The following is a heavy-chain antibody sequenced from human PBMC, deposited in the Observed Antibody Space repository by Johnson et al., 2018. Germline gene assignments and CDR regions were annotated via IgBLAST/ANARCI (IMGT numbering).Heavy chain of an antibody. D-gene: IGHD2-2*01. CDR3: AGGDVVGSFDI. Sequence: QVQLQESGPGLVKPSETLSLTCTVSGGSISSSSYYWGWIRQPPGKGLEWIGSIYYSGSTYYNPSLKSRVTISVDTSKNQFSLKLSSVTAADTAVYYWAGGDVVGSFDIWGQGTMVTVSS. V-gene: IGHV4-39*01. CDR1: GGSISSSSYY. CDR2: IYYSGST. J-gene: IGHJ3*02.